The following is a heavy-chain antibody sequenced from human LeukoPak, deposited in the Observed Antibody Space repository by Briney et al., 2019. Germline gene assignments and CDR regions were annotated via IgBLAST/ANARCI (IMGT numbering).Heavy chain of an antibody. CDR3: ARIPIVVITSGGY. V-gene: IGHV3-53*01. Sequence: GGSLRLSCAASEFSVSSNYMSWVRQAPGKGLDWVSVIYSDGSTYYADSVKGRFTISRDNSKNTLYLQMNSLRAEDTAVYYCARIPIVVITSGGYWGQGTLVTVSS. J-gene: IGHJ4*02. D-gene: IGHD3-22*01. CDR1: EFSVSSNY. CDR2: IYSDGST.